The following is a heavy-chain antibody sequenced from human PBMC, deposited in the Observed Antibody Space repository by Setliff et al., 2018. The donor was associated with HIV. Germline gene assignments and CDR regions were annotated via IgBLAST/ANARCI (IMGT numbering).Heavy chain of an antibody. CDR3: TKNLYSSRWSPLDY. D-gene: IGHD6-13*01. J-gene: IGHJ4*02. CDR2: ITNTGSST. V-gene: IGHV3-11*06. Sequence: GSLRLSCAASGFTFSDYYLNWFRLAPGKGLEWISHITNTGSSTNYAYSVKGRFTISRDNSKNTLYLQMDSLRAEDTAVYYCTKNLYSSRWSPLDYWGQGTLVTVSS. CDR1: GFTFSDYY.